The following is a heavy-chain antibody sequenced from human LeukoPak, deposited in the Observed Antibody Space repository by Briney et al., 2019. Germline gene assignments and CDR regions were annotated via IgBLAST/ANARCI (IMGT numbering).Heavy chain of an antibody. J-gene: IGHJ4*02. CDR1: GXSISSSNYY. D-gene: IGHD5-18*01. V-gene: IGHV4-39*07. CDR3: ARELLYSYGSFDY. Sequence: SETLSLTCTVSGXSISSSNYYWGWIRQPPGTGLEWIGNIFYSGSTHYNPSLKSRVTISVDTSKNQFSLELSSVTAADTAVYYCARELLYSYGSFDYWGQGTLVTVSS. CDR2: IFYSGST.